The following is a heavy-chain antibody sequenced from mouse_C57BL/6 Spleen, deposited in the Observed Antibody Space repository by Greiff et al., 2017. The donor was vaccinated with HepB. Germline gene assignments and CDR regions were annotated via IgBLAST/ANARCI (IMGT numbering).Heavy chain of an antibody. Sequence: QVQLQQPGAELVKPGASVKLSCKASGYTFTSYWMQWVKQRPGQGLEWIGEIDPSDSYTNYNQKFKGKATLTVDTSSSTAYMQLSSLTSEDSAVYYCARWGYGSSYYFDYWGQGTTLTVSS. CDR2: IDPSDSYT. D-gene: IGHD1-1*01. J-gene: IGHJ2*01. CDR3: ARWGYGSSYYFDY. CDR1: GYTFTSYW. V-gene: IGHV1-50*01.